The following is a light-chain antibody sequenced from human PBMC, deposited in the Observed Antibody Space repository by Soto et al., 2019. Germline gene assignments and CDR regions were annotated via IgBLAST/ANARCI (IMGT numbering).Light chain of an antibody. CDR3: QQYDDLPYT. CDR1: QDISHY. V-gene: IGKV1-33*01. Sequence: DIQMTQSPSSLSASVGDRVTITCQASQDISHYLNWYQQKPGKAPKLLIYDASNLETGVPSRFSGSGSGTDFTSTITSLQPEDIATYFCQQYDDLPYTFGQGSKLDIK. J-gene: IGKJ2*01. CDR2: DAS.